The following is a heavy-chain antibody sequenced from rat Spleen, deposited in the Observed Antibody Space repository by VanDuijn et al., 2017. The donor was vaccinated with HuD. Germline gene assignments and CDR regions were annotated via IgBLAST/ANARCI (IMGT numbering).Heavy chain of an antibody. CDR3: TREPYTMGITPFDY. Sequence: EVQLVESGGGLVQPGRSLKLSCAASGFTFSNYYMAWVRQAPTKGLEWVASITNSGGSTYYRDSVKGRFTISRDNAKSTLYLQMDSLRSEDTATYYCTREPYTMGITPFDYWGQGVMVTVSS. V-gene: IGHV5S23*01. CDR1: GFTFSNYY. J-gene: IGHJ2*01. D-gene: IGHD1-9*01. CDR2: ITNSGGST.